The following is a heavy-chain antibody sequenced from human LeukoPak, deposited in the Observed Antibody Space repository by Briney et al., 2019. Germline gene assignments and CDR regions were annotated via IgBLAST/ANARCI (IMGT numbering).Heavy chain of an antibody. CDR1: GYSISSDYY. Sequence: PLETLSLTCAVSGYSISSDYYWGWIRQPPGKGLEWIGSSYQSASTYYNPSLKSRVSISVDTSKNQFSLKVSSVSAADTAVYYCARLQQDRGSTWYAESYYYIDVWGRGTTVTVSS. CDR3: ARLQQDRGSTWYAESYYYIDV. D-gene: IGHD2-15*01. CDR2: SYQSAST. J-gene: IGHJ6*03. V-gene: IGHV4-38-2*01.